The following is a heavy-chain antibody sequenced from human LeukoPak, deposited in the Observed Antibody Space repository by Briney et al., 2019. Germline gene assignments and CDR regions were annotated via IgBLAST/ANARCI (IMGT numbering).Heavy chain of an antibody. CDR3: ARASGFDDADAFDI. D-gene: IGHD3-9*01. Sequence: SQTLSLTRAISGDRVSSNSAAGHWIRQSPSRGLEWLGRTYYRSKWYNDYAVSVKSRITINPDTSKNQFSLQLNSVTPEDTAVYYCARASGFDDADAFDIWGQGTMVTVPS. CDR2: TYYRSKWYN. CDR1: GDRVSSNSAA. V-gene: IGHV6-1*01. J-gene: IGHJ3*02.